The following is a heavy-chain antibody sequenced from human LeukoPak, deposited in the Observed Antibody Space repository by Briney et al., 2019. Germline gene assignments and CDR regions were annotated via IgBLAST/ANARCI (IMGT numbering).Heavy chain of an antibody. D-gene: IGHD3-3*01. Sequence: SETLSLTCTVSGGSISSSSYYWGWIRQPPGKGLEWIGSIYYSGSTYYNPSLKSRVTISVDTSKNQFSLKLSSVTAADTAVYYCAGQYYDFWSGYYNPPPFDYWGQGTLVTVSS. CDR2: IYYSGST. CDR1: GGSISSSSYY. J-gene: IGHJ4*02. V-gene: IGHV4-39*07. CDR3: AGQYYDFWSGYYNPPPFDY.